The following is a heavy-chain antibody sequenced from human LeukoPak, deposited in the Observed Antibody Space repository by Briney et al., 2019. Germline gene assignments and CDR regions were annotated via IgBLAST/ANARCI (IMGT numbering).Heavy chain of an antibody. CDR3: VRVGELRDFLDAFDI. CDR1: GGSFSGYY. CDR2: INHSGST. J-gene: IGHJ3*02. V-gene: IGHV4-34*01. D-gene: IGHD1-7*01. Sequence: SETLSLTCAVYGGSFSGYYWSWIRQPPGKGLEWIGEINHSGSTNYNPSLKSRVTISVDTSKNQFSLKLSSVTAADTAVYYCVRVGELRDFLDAFDIWGQGTMVTVSS.